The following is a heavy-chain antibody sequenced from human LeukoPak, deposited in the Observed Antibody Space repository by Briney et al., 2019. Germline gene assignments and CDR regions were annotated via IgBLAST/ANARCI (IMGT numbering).Heavy chain of an antibody. J-gene: IGHJ4*02. Sequence: PGGSLRLSCVASGFTFSSYEMNWVRQAPGKGLEWVSYISSSGSTIYYADSVKGRFTISRDNAKNSLYLQMNSLRAEDKAVYYCARSLWCGELVLDYWGQGTLVTVSS. CDR1: GFTFSSYE. D-gene: IGHD3-10*01. V-gene: IGHV3-48*03. CDR2: ISSSGSTI. CDR3: ARSLWCGELVLDY.